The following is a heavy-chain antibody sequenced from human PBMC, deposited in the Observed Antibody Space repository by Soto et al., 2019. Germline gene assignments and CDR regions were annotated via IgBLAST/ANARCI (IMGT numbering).Heavy chain of an antibody. CDR3: ARVRYTAMKSGWFDP. CDR2: IYYSGST. D-gene: IGHD5-18*01. J-gene: IGHJ5*02. CDR1: GGSISSGGYY. Sequence: SETLSLTCTVSGGSISSGGYYWSWIRQHPGKGLEWIGYIYYSGSTYYNPSLKSRVTISVDTSKNQFSLKLSSVTAADTAVYYCARVRYTAMKSGWFDPWGQGTLVTVSS. V-gene: IGHV4-31*03.